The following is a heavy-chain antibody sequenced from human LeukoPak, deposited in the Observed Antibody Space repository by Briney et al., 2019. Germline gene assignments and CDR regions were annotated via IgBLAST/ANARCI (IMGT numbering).Heavy chain of an antibody. V-gene: IGHV4-39*01. CDR2: IYYSGTT. CDR3: ARLLREQLVDY. Sequence: SETLSLTCTVSGGSISSSTYYWGWFRQPPGQGLEWIGTIYYSGTTFYNPSLKSRVTISVDTSKNQFSLRLSSVTATDTTVYYCARLLREQLVDYWGQGTLVTVSS. D-gene: IGHD6-6*01. CDR1: GGSISSSTYY. J-gene: IGHJ4*02.